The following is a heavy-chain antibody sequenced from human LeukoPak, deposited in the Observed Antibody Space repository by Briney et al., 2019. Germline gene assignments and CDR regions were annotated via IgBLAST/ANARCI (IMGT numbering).Heavy chain of an antibody. CDR3: ATDIYGDHAGDFDY. J-gene: IGHJ4*02. CDR1: GYTLTELS. Sequence: GASVKVSCKDSGYTLTELSMHWVRQAPGKGLEWMGGFDPEDGETIYAQKFQGRVTMTEDTSTDTAYMELSSLRSEDTAVYYCATDIYGDHAGDFDYWGQGTLVTVSS. CDR2: FDPEDGET. V-gene: IGHV1-24*01. D-gene: IGHD4-17*01.